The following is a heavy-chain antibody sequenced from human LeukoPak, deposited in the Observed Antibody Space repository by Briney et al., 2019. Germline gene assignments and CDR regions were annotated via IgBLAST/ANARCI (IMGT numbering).Heavy chain of an antibody. V-gene: IGHV3-48*03. Sequence: GGSLRLSCAASGFTFSSYEMNWVRQAPGEGLEWVSYISSSGSTIYYADSVKGRFTISRDNAKNSLYLQMNSLRAEDTAVYYCARVTGAGGYDSSGYRGVWFDPWGQGTLITVAS. CDR1: GFTFSSYE. CDR2: ISSSGSTI. D-gene: IGHD3-22*01. J-gene: IGHJ5*02. CDR3: ARVTGAGGYDSSGYRGVWFDP.